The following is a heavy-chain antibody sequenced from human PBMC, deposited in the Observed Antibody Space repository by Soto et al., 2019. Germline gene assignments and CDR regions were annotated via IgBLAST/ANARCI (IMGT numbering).Heavy chain of an antibody. V-gene: IGHV5-51*01. CDR1: GYNFLTYW. Sequence: PGESLKISCQGSGYNFLTYWIGWVRQMPGKGLEWMGIIYPGDSDTRYSPSFQGQVTISADKSISAAYLQWSSLKASDTAMYYCARGSSWYPPSWDFDLWGRGTLVTVSS. CDR2: IYPGDSDT. CDR3: ARGSSWYPPSWDFDL. D-gene: IGHD6-13*01. J-gene: IGHJ2*01.